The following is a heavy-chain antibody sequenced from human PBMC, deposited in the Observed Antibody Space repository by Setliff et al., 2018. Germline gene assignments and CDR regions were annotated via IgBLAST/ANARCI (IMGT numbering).Heavy chain of an antibody. J-gene: IGHJ6*03. D-gene: IGHD2-15*01. CDR2: IMPIFGTT. Sequence: ASVKVSCKASGGTFSSFDISWVRQAPGQGLEWMGGIMPIFGTTNYAQKFQGRVTITTDESTSTAYMELSSLTSEDTAVYYCARERGVVVSATSYHYYMDVWGKGTTVTVSS. CDR1: GGTFSSFD. CDR3: ARERGVVVSATSYHYYMDV. V-gene: IGHV1-69*05.